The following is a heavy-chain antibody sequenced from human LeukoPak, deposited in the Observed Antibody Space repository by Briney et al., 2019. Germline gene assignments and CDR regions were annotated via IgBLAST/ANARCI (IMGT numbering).Heavy chain of an antibody. Sequence: SETLSLTRAVSGGSFSGYYRSWVRQTPGKGLECIGYIYYSGRTKYKPSLKSGVTISVDTSKKKISLRLSSVLAADTPVYYCARAGAVFFSDSLGSRKSVAFVMWG. CDR3: ARAGAVFFSDSLGSRKSVAFVM. CDR2: IYYSGRT. D-gene: IGHD3-22*01. CDR1: GGSFSGYY. J-gene: IGHJ3*02. V-gene: IGHV4-59*01.